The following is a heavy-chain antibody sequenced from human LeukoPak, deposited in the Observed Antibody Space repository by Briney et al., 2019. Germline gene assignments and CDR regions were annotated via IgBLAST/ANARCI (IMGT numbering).Heavy chain of an antibody. CDR2: IRYDGTNK. J-gene: IGHJ6*03. Sequence: PGGSLRLSCAASGFTFSSYGMSWVRQAPGKGLEWVAFIRYDGTNKYYADSVKGRFTISRDNSKNTLYLQMNSLRAEDTAVYYCARDSPWRYSSSSYYYYYMDVWGKGTTVTVSS. CDR1: GFTFSSYG. D-gene: IGHD6-6*01. CDR3: ARDSPWRYSSSSYYYYYMDV. V-gene: IGHV3-30*02.